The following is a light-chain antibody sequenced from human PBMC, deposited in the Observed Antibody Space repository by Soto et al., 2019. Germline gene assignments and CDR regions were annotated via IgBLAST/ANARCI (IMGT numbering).Light chain of an antibody. J-gene: IGKJ1*01. CDR3: QKYDSVPDA. Sequence: DIQMTQSPSSLSASVGDRVTITCRASQGISNSLAWYQQEQGKVPKLLIYDASNLQSGVSSRFSGSGSGTDCTLTISSLHPEDVATYYCQKYDSVPDAFGQGTKVEIK. CDR2: DAS. V-gene: IGKV1-27*01. CDR1: QGISNS.